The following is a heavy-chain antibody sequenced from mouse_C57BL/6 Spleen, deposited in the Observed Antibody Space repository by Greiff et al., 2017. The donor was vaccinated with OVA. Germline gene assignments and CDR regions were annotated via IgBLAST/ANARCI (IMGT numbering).Heavy chain of an antibody. CDR1: GFTFSSYG. CDR3: ARDGSSYNWYFDV. Sequence: EVQVVESGGDLVKPGGSLKLSCAASGFTFSSYGMSWVRQTPDKRLEWVATISSGGSYTYYPDSVKGRFTISRDNAKTTLYLQMSSLKSEDTAMYYCARDGSSYNWYFDVWGTGTTVTVSS. J-gene: IGHJ1*03. V-gene: IGHV5-6*01. D-gene: IGHD1-1*01. CDR2: ISSGGSYT.